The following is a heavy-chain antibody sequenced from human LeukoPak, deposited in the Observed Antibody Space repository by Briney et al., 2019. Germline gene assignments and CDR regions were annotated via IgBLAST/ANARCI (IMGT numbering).Heavy chain of an antibody. CDR3: ARDREDIVLLPGAKRKTWYFDY. CDR2: MYTSGST. D-gene: IGHD2-2*01. V-gene: IGHV4-61*02. J-gene: IGHJ4*02. Sequence: SETLSLTCSVSGVSISSSNYYWSWIRQPAGKGLEWIGRMYTSGSTNYNPSLKSRVTISVDTSKNQFSLKLSSVTAADTAVYYCARDREDIVLLPGAKRKTWYFDYWGQGTLVTVSS. CDR1: GVSISSSNYY.